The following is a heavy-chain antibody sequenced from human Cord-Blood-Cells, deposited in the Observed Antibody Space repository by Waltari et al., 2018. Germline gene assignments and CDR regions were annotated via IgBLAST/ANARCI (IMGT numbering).Heavy chain of an antibody. CDR1: GYTFTGYY. Sequence: QVQLVQSGAEVKKPGASVKVSCKASGYTFTGYYMHWVRQAPGQGLEGMGWINPNSGGTNYAQKFQGWVTMTRDTSISTAYMELSRLRSDDTAVYYCARDQGGEYSSSHFDYWGQGTLVTVSS. CDR2: INPNSGGT. CDR3: ARDQGGEYSSSHFDY. J-gene: IGHJ4*02. D-gene: IGHD6-13*01. V-gene: IGHV1-2*04.